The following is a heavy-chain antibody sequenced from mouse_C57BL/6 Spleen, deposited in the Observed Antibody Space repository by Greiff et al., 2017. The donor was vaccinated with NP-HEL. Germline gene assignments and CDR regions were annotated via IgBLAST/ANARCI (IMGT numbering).Heavy chain of an antibody. D-gene: IGHD1-1*01. Sequence: EVMLVESGGDLVKPGGSLKLSCAASGFTFSSYGMSWVRQTPDKRLEWVATISSGGSYTYYPDSVTGRFTISRDNAKNTLYLQMSSLKSEYTAMYYCASYGSSYGDYWGQGTSVTVSS. CDR3: ASYGSSYGDY. V-gene: IGHV5-6*01. CDR1: GFTFSSYG. CDR2: ISSGGSYT. J-gene: IGHJ4*01.